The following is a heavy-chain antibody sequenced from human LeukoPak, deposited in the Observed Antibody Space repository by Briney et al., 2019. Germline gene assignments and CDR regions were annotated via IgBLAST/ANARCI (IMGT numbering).Heavy chain of an antibody. CDR1: GFTVSSDS. J-gene: IGHJ4*02. D-gene: IGHD4/OR15-4a*01. CDR2: IYSGGST. CDR3: ARRAGAYSHPYDY. Sequence: PGGSLRLSCTVSGFTVSSDSMSCVRQAPGKGLVWVSFIYSGGSTHYSDSEKGRFTISRDNSKNTLYLQMNSLRAEDTAVYYCARRAGAYSHPYDYWGQGTLVTVSS. V-gene: IGHV3-53*01.